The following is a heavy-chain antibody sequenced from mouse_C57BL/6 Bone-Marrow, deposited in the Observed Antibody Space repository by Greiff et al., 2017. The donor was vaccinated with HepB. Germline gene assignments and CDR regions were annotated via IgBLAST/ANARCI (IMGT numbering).Heavy chain of an antibody. Sequence: EVHLVESGGDLVKPGGSLKLSCAASGFTFSSYGMSWVRQTPDKRLEWVATISSGGSYTYYPDSVKGRFTISRDNAKNTLYLQMSSLKSEDTAMYYCASPTPPWFDYWGQGTLVTVSA. CDR1: GFTFSSYG. CDR3: ASPTPPWFDY. CDR2: ISSGGSYT. D-gene: IGHD2-10*01. J-gene: IGHJ3*01. V-gene: IGHV5-6*01.